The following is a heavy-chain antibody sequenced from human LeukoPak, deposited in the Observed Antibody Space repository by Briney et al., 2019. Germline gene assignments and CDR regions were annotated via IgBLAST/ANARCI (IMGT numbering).Heavy chain of an antibody. CDR1: GYSISNGYY. CDR3: ARVGYCSGGACTYYYYYMDV. V-gene: IGHV4-38-2*02. D-gene: IGHD2-15*01. Sequence: PSETLSLTCIVSGYSISNGYYWGWIRQPPGRGLEWLGNIFYSGSPFYNPSLKNRVTISVDTSRNQFSLNLSSVTAADTGVYYCARVGYCSGGACTYYYYYMDVWGKGTTVTVSS. CDR2: IFYSGSP. J-gene: IGHJ6*03.